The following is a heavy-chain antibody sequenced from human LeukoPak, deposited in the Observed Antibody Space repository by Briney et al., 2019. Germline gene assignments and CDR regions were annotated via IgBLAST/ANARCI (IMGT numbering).Heavy chain of an antibody. CDR3: ARHQGYYDILTGYLDY. CDR1: GYSFASYW. CDR2: IYPGDSDT. D-gene: IGHD3-9*01. J-gene: IGHJ4*02. Sequence: GESLKISCKGSGYSFASYWIAWVRQMPGKGLEWMGIIYPGDSDTRYSPSFQGQVTISADKSISTAYLQWSSLKASDTAMYYCARHQGYYDILTGYLDYWGQGTLVTVSS. V-gene: IGHV5-51*01.